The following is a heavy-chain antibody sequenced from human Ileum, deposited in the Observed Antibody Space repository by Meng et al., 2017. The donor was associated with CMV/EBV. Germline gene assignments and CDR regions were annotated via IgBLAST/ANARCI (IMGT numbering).Heavy chain of an antibody. D-gene: IGHD3-10*01. V-gene: IGHV3-7*01. Sequence: GGLLRSSCVALGFTFNNYWMTWVRQAPGKGLEWVANINQDGSEKYYVETVKGRFTDARDNAKNSLYLQMNSLRAEDTAEYYCAKAPDGLGSLYYFDSWGQGKLVTVSS. CDR1: GFTFNNYW. J-gene: IGHJ4*02. CDR3: AKAPDGLGSLYYFDS. CDR2: INQDGSEK.